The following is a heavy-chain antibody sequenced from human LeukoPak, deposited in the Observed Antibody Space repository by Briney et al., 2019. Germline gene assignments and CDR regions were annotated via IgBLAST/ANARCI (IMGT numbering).Heavy chain of an antibody. V-gene: IGHV1-2*02. CDR2: IHPITGDT. CDR3: ARDDSGSYYEPKAFDI. D-gene: IGHD1-26*01. J-gene: IGHJ3*02. CDR1: GYTFTGYY. Sequence: AASVKVSCKASGYTFTGYYMHWVRQVAGQGPEWMGWIHPITGDTNFAQKFQGRVTMTRDTSISTAYMELSRLRSDDTAVYYCARDDSGSYYEPKAFDIWGQGTMVTVSS.